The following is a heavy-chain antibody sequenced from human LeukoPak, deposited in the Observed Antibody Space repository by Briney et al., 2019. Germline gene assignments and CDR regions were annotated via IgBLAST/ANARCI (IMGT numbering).Heavy chain of an antibody. D-gene: IGHD6-6*01. CDR2: INPNSGGT. CDR1: GYTFTGYY. CDR3: ARDSSSSFWGPLGYYYMDV. Sequence: ASVKVSCKASGYTFTGYYMHWVRQAPGQGLEWMGWINPNSGGTNYAQKFQGRVTMTRDTSISTAYMELSRLRSDDTAVYYCARDSSSSFWGPLGYYYMDVWSKGTTVTVSS. V-gene: IGHV1-2*02. J-gene: IGHJ6*03.